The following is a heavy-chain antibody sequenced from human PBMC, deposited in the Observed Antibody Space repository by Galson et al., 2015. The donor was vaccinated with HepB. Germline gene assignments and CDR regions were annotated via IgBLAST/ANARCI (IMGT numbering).Heavy chain of an antibody. CDR2: FDPEDGET. V-gene: IGHV1-24*01. CDR1: GYTLTELS. CDR3: ATLSNIVVVPAAMWAFDI. J-gene: IGHJ3*02. D-gene: IGHD2-2*01. Sequence: SVKVSCKVSGYTLTELSMHWVRQAPGKGLEWMGGFDPEDGETIYAQKFQGRVTMTEDTSTDTAYMELSSLRSEDTAVYYCATLSNIVVVPAAMWAFDIWGQGTMVTVSS.